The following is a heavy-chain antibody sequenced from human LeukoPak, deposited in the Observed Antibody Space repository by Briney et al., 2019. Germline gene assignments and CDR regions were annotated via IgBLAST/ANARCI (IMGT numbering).Heavy chain of an antibody. Sequence: PGGSLRLSCEASGFTFRNYGMHWVRQAPGKGLDWVGVIWFDGSNRYYADSAKGRFTISRDNSKNTLYLQVNSVRAEDTAVYYCARDTSGYYDYWGQGALVTVSS. CDR1: GFTFRNYG. V-gene: IGHV3-33*01. D-gene: IGHD2-15*01. CDR3: ARDTSGYYDY. CDR2: IWFDGSNR. J-gene: IGHJ4*02.